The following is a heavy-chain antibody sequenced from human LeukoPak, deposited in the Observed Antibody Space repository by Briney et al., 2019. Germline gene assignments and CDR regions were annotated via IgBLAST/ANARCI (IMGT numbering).Heavy chain of an antibody. CDR2: INTNSGGT. CDR1: GYTFTGYI. CDR3: ARDESITGTTSFDI. V-gene: IGHV1-2*02. D-gene: IGHD1-20*01. J-gene: IGHJ3*02. Sequence: GASVKVSCKASGYTFTGYIMHWVRQAPGQGREWMGWINTNSGGTNYAQKVQGRVTMTSDTSISTAYMELNRLRSDDTAVYYCARDESITGTTSFDIWGQGTMVTVSS.